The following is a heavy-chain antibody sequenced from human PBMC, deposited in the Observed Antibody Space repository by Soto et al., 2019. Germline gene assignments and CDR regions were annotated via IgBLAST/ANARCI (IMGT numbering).Heavy chain of an antibody. J-gene: IGHJ3*02. D-gene: IGHD3-9*01. CDR1: GDSVSSNSAA. CDR3: ARDGYIILTGPKGRAFDI. CDR2: TYYRSKWYN. Sequence: SQTLSLTCAISGDSVSSNSAAWNWIRQSPSRGLEWLGRTYYRSKWYNDYAVSVKSRITINPDTSRNQFSLQLNSVTPEDTAVYYCARDGYIILTGPKGRAFDIWGQGTMVTVSS. V-gene: IGHV6-1*01.